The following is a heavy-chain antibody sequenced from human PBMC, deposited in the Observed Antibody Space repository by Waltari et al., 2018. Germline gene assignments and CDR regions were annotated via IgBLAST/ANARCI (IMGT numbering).Heavy chain of an antibody. V-gene: IGHV1-69*08. Sequence: QVQLVQSGAEVKKPGSSVKVSCKASGGTFSSYAISWVRQAPGQGLEWMGRIISIFGTANYAQKFQGRVTITADKSTSTAYMELSSLRSEDTAVYYCARSFDYNHYSRPLDYWGQGTLVTVSS. J-gene: IGHJ4*02. CDR3: ARSFDYNHYSRPLDY. CDR2: IISIFGTA. CDR1: GGTFSSYA. D-gene: IGHD3-9*01.